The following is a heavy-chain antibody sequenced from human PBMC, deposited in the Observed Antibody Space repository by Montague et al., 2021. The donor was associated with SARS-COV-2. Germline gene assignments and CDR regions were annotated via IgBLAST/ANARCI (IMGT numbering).Heavy chain of an antibody. D-gene: IGHD4-17*01. CDR3: ARHRTYGDHSLDNWFHP. J-gene: IGHJ5*02. V-gene: IGHV4-39*01. CDR2: IYNGGTT. Sequence: SETLSLTCTVSGDSTSCPNCYWGWIRPPPGKGLDWIGTIYNGGTTYNNPTLRSRITTSMDTSKNKFSLKLSSVTAAATAVYYCARHRTYGDHSLDNWFHPWGQGTLVTVSS. CDR1: GDSTSCPNCY.